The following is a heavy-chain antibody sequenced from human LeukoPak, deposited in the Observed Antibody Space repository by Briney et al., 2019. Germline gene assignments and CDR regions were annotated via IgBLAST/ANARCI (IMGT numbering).Heavy chain of an antibody. V-gene: IGHV3-74*01. CDR2: INTDGTVT. D-gene: IGHD6-19*01. J-gene: IGHJ4*02. CDR1: GLTFSKYW. CDR3: ATKQWLAPPPDS. Sequence: GGSLRLSCAASGLTFSKYWMLWVRQAPGEGLESVSRINTDGTVTTYADSVKGRSTVSRDNADNTMFLQMNSVRDEDTAVYYCATKQWLAPPPDSWGQGTPVTVSS.